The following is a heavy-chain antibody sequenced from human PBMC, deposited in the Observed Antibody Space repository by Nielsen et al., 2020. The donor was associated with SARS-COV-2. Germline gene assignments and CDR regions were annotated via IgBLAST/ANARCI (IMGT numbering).Heavy chain of an antibody. CDR3: ARDRLWVGEVC. J-gene: IGHJ4*02. CDR2: ISSDGNKK. V-gene: IGHV3-30-3*01. D-gene: IGHD3-10*01. CDR1: GFTFSSYG. Sequence: GGSLRLSCAASGFTFSSYGMHWVRQAPGKGLEWVAVISSDGNKKNYADSVKGRFTISRDNSKSTLYLQMNSLRLDDSAVYFCARDRLWVGEVCWGQGTLVTVSS.